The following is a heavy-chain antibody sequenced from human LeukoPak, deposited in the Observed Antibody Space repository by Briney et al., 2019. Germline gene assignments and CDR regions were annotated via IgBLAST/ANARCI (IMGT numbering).Heavy chain of an antibody. D-gene: IGHD1-26*01. CDR2: ISSSSNTV. CDR3: ARRAMGATSYDY. J-gene: IGHJ4*02. Sequence: GGSLRLSCAASGFTLSDYNMTWVRQAPGKGLEWASYISSSSNTVYYADSVKGRLTVSRDNANNSLYVQMTNLRAEDTAVYYCARRAMGATSYDYWGQGTLVTVSS. V-gene: IGHV3-11*04. CDR1: GFTLSDYN.